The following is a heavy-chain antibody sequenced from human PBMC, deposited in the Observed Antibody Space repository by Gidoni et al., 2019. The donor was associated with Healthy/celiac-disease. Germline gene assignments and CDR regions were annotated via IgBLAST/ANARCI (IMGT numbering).Heavy chain of an antibody. CDR2: ISGSGGST. Sequence: EVQLLESGGGLVQPGGSLRLSCAASGFTFSSYAMSWVRQAPGKGLEWVSAISGSGGSTYYADSVKGRFTISRDNSKNTLYLQMNSLRAEDTAVYYCANKGVVPAATYNWFDPWGQGTLVTVSS. CDR3: ANKGVVPAATYNWFDP. CDR1: GFTFSSYA. D-gene: IGHD2-2*01. V-gene: IGHV3-23*01. J-gene: IGHJ5*02.